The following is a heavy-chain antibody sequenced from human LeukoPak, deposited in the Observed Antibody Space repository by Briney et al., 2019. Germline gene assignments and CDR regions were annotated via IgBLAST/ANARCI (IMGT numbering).Heavy chain of an antibody. D-gene: IGHD1-14*01. V-gene: IGHV1-69*01. CDR2: IIPIFGTA. J-gene: IGHJ4*02. CDR3: ARGAGPEVYYFDY. Sequence: ASVKVSCKASGGTFSSYAISWVRQAPGQGLEWMGGIIPIFGTANYAQKFQGRVTITAGESTSTAYMELSSLRSKDTAVYYCARGAGPEVYYFDYWGQGTLVTVSS. CDR1: GGTFSSYA.